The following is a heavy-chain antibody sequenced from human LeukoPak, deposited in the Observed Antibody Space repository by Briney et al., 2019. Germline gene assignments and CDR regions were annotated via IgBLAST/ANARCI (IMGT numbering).Heavy chain of an antibody. CDR3: ARVLSYGDYVEDY. J-gene: IGHJ4*02. Sequence: GGSLRLSCAASGFTFSSSAMSWVRQAPGKGLEWVSVIYSGGSTYYADSVKGRFTISRDNSKNTLYLQMNSLRAEDTAVYYCARVLSYGDYVEDYWGQGTLVTVSS. D-gene: IGHD4-17*01. CDR1: GFTFSSSA. V-gene: IGHV3-53*01. CDR2: IYSGGST.